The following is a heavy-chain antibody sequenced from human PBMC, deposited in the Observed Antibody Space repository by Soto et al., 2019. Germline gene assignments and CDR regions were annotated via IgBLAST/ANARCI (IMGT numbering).Heavy chain of an antibody. V-gene: IGHV5-51*01. Sequence: PGESRKISCKGSGYSFTSYWIGWVRQMPGKGLEWMGIIYPGDSDTRYSPSFQGQVTISADKSISTAYLQWSSLKASDTAMYYCASPRYRGGYYYYGMDVWGQGTTVTVSS. CDR1: GYSFTSYW. CDR3: ASPRYRGGYYYYGMDV. CDR2: IYPGDSDT. J-gene: IGHJ6*02. D-gene: IGHD1-1*01.